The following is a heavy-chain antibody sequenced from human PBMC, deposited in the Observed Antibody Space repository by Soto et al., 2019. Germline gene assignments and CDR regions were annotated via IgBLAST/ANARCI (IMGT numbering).Heavy chain of an antibody. CDR3: ARDISGVVIAGGLFDP. J-gene: IGHJ5*02. CDR1: GFTFSSYG. V-gene: IGHV3-33*01. D-gene: IGHD3-3*01. Sequence: QVQLVESGRGVVQPGRSLRLSCAASGFTFSSYGMHWVRQAPGKGLEWVAVIWYDGSNKYYADSVKGRFTISRDNSKNRMYLQMNSLRAEDTAVYYCARDISGVVIAGGLFDPWGQGTLVTVSS. CDR2: IWYDGSNK.